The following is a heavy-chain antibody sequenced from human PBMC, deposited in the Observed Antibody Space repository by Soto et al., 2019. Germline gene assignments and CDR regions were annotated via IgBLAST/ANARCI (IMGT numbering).Heavy chain of an antibody. J-gene: IGHJ4*02. D-gene: IGHD2-8*01. CDR1: GYTFTSYD. Sequence: GASVKVSCKASGYTFTSYDINWVRQATGQGLEWMGWMNPNSGNTGYAQKFQGRVTMTRNTSISTAYMELSSLRSEDTAVYYCARVGCTKGECYWPFAYWGRGPWVTVSS. V-gene: IGHV1-8*01. CDR2: MNPNSGNT. CDR3: ARVGCTKGECYWPFAY.